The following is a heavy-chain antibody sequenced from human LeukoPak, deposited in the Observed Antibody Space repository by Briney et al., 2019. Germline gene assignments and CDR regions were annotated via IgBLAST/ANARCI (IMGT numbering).Heavy chain of an antibody. J-gene: IGHJ3*02. D-gene: IGHD3-3*01. Sequence: GASVKVSCKASGYTFTSYGISWVRQAPGQGLEWMGWISAYNGNTNYAQKLQGRVTMTTDTSTSTAYMELRSLRSDDTAVYYCARDAPGEGYVTIFGVVLPADAFDIWGQGTMVTVSS. CDR2: ISAYNGNT. CDR3: ARDAPGEGYVTIFGVVLPADAFDI. V-gene: IGHV1-18*01. CDR1: GYTFTSYG.